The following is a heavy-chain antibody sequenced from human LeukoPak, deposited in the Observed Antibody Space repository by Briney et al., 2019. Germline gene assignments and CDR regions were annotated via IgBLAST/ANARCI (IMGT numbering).Heavy chain of an antibody. CDR3: AKAGAYSNGYREYPNYVDY. D-gene: IGHD3-22*01. CDR1: GFTSVNYA. J-gene: IGHJ4*02. CDR2: ISGSGGST. Sequence: LTGGSLRLSCAAIGFTSVNYAMSWVRQAPGKGLEWVSAISGSGGSTYYADSVKGRFTISRDNSKNTLHLQMNSLRAGDTAIYYCAKAGAYSNGYREYPNYVDYWGQGTLVTVSS. V-gene: IGHV3-23*01.